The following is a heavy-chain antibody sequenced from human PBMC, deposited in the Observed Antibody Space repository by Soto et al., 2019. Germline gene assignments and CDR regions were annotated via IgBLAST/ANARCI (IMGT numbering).Heavy chain of an antibody. CDR1: GFICSSYD. J-gene: IGHJ3*02. Sequence: PGGSLRLSCAVSGFICSSYDMSWVRQAPGKGLEWVSTILVGGSTHYEDSVKGRFTISRDTSKNTVYLQMNSLTAGDTAVYHCAKATATGGGAFEIYGQGTLVTVSS. CDR2: ILVGGST. CDR3: AKATATGGGAFEI. V-gene: IGHV3-23*01. D-gene: IGHD2-8*02.